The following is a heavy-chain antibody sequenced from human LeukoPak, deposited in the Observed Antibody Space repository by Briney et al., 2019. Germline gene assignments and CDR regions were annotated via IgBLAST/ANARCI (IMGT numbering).Heavy chain of an antibody. Sequence: GGSLRLSCTTSGFTFSNYALNWVRQAPGKGLEWVSSISGRGDSTYYADSVKGRFTISRDISKNTLYLEMNSLRAEDTAVYYCAKDWSSWGGIYAFDIWGQGTMVTVSS. CDR3: AKDWSSWGGIYAFDI. D-gene: IGHD3-10*01. CDR1: GFTFSNYA. V-gene: IGHV3-23*01. J-gene: IGHJ3*02. CDR2: ISGRGDST.